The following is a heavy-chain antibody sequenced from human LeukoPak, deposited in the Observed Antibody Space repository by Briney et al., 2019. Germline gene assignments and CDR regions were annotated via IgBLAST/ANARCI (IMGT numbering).Heavy chain of an antibody. CDR1: GFTFSSYA. D-gene: IGHD4-17*01. Sequence: HSGGSLRLSCAASGFTFSSYAMHWVRQAPGKGLEYVSAISSNGGSTYYANSVKGRFTISRDNSKNTLYLQMGSLRAEDMAVYYCAREGDYGVRGAFDIWGQGTMVTVSS. CDR2: ISSNGGST. V-gene: IGHV3-64*01. J-gene: IGHJ3*02. CDR3: AREGDYGVRGAFDI.